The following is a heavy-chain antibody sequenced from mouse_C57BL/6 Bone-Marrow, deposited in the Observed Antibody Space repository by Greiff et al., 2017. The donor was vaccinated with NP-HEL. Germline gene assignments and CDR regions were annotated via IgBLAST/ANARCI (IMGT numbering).Heavy chain of an antibody. CDR2: IDPSDSYP. V-gene: IGHV1-59*01. CDR1: GYTFTSYW. Sequence: QVQLQQPGAELVRPGTSVKLSCKASGYTFTSYWMHWVKQRPGQGLEWIGVIDPSDSYPNYNQKFKGQATLTVDTSSSTAYMQLSSLTSEDSAVYYCARYPAVMDYWGQGTSVTVSS. CDR3: ARYPAVMDY. J-gene: IGHJ4*01.